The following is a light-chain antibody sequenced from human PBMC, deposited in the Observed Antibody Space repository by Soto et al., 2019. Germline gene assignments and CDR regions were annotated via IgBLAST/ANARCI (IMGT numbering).Light chain of an antibody. CDR3: QQYGTSPST. J-gene: IGKJ1*01. Sequence: EIVLTQSPGTLSLSPGERATLSCRASQSVSSSYLAWYQQNPGQAPRLLIFGASIRATGIPDRFSGSGSGTDFTLTISRLEPEDFAVYYCQQYGTSPSTFGQGTKVDI. CDR1: QSVSSSY. V-gene: IGKV3-20*01. CDR2: GAS.